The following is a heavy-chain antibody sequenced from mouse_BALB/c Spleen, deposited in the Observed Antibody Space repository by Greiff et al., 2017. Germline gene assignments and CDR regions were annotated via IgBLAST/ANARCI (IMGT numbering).Heavy chain of an antibody. J-gene: IGHJ3*01. Sequence: DVKLVESGGGLVQPGGSLRLSCATSGFTFTDYYMSWVRQPPGKALGWLGFIRNKANGYTTEYSASVKGRFTISRDNSQSILYLQMNTLRAEDSATYYCARDITYGNYGFAYWGEGTLVTVSA. D-gene: IGHD2-1*01. V-gene: IGHV7-3*02. CDR3: ARDITYGNYGFAY. CDR1: GFTFTDYY. CDR2: IRNKANGYTT.